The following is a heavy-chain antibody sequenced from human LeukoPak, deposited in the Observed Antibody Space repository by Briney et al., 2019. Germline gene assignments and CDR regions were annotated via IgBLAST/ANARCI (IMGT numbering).Heavy chain of an antibody. V-gene: IGHV4-4*09. D-gene: IGHD2-2*01. Sequence: SETLSLTCTVSGGSISSSYCRSIRQPPGKGMEWIGYIYTSGSTNYHPSLKSRVTISVDTSKNQFSLKLSSVTAADTAVYYCARYQLLWEYFDYWGQGTLVTVSS. CDR2: IYTSGST. CDR3: ARYQLLWEYFDY. CDR1: GGSISSSY. J-gene: IGHJ4*02.